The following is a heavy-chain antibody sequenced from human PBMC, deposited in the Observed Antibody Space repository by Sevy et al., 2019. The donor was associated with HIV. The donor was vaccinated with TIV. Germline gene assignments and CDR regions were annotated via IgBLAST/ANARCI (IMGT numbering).Heavy chain of an antibody. CDR3: ARGKSGYGYGLDY. CDR1: GFPVSSNY. V-gene: IGHV3-66*01. Sequence: GGSLRLSCAASGFPVSSNYMSWVRQAPGKGLEWVSVIYSDGSTYQADPVKGRFTISRDNSKNTLYLQMNSLRVEDKDVYYCARGKSGYGYGLDYWGQGTLVTVSS. CDR2: IYSDGST. D-gene: IGHD5-18*01. J-gene: IGHJ4*02.